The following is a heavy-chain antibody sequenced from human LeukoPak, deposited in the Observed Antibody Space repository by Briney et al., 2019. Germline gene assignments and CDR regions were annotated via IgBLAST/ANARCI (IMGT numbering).Heavy chain of an antibody. CDR1: GFTASSNY. CDR2: IYSGGST. Sequence: GGSLRLSCAASGFTASSNYMSWVRQAPGRGPEWVSVIYSGGSTYYADSVKGRFTISRDNSKNTLFLQMNSLRAEDTAVYYCARYRLSIAVAGYFDYWGQGTLVTVSS. V-gene: IGHV3-53*01. J-gene: IGHJ4*02. D-gene: IGHD6-19*01. CDR3: ARYRLSIAVAGYFDY.